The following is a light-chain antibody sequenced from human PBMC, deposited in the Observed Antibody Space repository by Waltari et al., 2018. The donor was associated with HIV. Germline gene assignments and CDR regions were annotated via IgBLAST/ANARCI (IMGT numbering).Light chain of an antibody. J-gene: IGLJ3*02. CDR1: SSDVGSYNL. Sequence: QSALTQPASVSWSPGQSITISCTGSSSDVGSYNLVSWYQHHPGKAPKLMIYEVYHRPSGVSNRFSGSKSGDTAFLTISGLQAEDEAAYYCCSYAGSRTHWVFGGGTKLTVL. CDR3: CSYAGSRTHWV. CDR2: EVY. V-gene: IGLV2-23*02.